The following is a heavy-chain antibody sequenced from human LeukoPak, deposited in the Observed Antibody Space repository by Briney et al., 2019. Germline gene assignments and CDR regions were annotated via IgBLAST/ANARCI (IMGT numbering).Heavy chain of an antibody. D-gene: IGHD6-19*01. CDR3: ARQPHQQWLVYFDY. CDR1: GGSISSYY. V-gene: IGHV4-4*07. CDR2: IYTSGST. J-gene: IGHJ4*02. Sequence: PSETLSLTCTVSGGSISSYYWSWIRQPAGKGLEWIGRIYTSGSTNYNPSLKSRVTMSVDTSKNQFSLKLSSVTAADTAVYYCARQPHQQWLVYFDYWGQGTLVTVSS.